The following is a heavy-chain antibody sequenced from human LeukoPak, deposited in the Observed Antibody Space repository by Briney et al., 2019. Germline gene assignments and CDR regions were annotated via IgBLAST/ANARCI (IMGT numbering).Heavy chain of an antibody. CDR2: IWYDGSNK. CDR1: GFTFSSYG. V-gene: IGHV3-33*01. D-gene: IGHD4-17*01. Sequence: GRSLRLSCAASGFTFSSYGMHWVRQAPGKGLEWVAVIWYDGSNKYYADSVKGRFTISRDNAKNSLYLQMNSLRAEDTAVYYCAREAGSYGDYDMYYYYGMDVWGKGTTVTVSS. CDR3: AREAGSYGDYDMYYYYGMDV. J-gene: IGHJ6*04.